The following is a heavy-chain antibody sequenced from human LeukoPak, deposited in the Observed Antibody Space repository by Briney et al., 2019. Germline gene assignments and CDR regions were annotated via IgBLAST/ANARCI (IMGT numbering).Heavy chain of an antibody. CDR2: IDGSGSS. D-gene: IGHD2-21*01. J-gene: IGHJ3*02. V-gene: IGHV4-38-2*02. Sequence: PSETLSLTCTVSGYSISSGYLWGWIRQPPGKGLEWIGSIDGSGSSYYNPSLKSRVTISVDTSRNQFSLKMTSVTAADTAVYYCARERTMVGGADIWGQGTKVTVSS. CDR1: GYSISSGYL. CDR3: ARERTMVGGADI.